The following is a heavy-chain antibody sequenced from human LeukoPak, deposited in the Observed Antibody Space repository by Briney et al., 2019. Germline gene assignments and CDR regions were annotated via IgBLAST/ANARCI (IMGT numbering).Heavy chain of an antibody. CDR1: GGSFSGYY. D-gene: IGHD4-17*01. V-gene: IGHV4-34*01. CDR3: ARNHGDYEKPPYYYYGMDV. J-gene: IGHJ6*02. Sequence: SETLSLTCAVYGGSFSGYYWSWIRQPPGKGLEWIGEINHSGSTNYNPSLKSRVTISVDTSKNQFSLKLSSVTAADTAVYYCARNHGDYEKPPYYYYGMDVWGQGTTVTVPS. CDR2: INHSGST.